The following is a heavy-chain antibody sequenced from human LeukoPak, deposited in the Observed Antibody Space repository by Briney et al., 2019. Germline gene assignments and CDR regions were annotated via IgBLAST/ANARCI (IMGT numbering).Heavy chain of an antibody. Sequence: ELGGSLRLSCAASGFTFSSYSMNWVRQAPGKGLEWVSSISSSSSYIYYADSVKGRFTISRDNAKNSLYLQMNSLRAEDTAVYYCARGTMIVVAHFDYWGQGTLVTVSS. CDR1: GFTFSSYS. D-gene: IGHD3-22*01. CDR2: ISSSSSYI. J-gene: IGHJ4*02. CDR3: ARGTMIVVAHFDY. V-gene: IGHV3-21*01.